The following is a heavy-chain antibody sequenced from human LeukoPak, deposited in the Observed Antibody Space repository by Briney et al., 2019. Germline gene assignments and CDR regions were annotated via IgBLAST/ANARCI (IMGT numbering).Heavy chain of an antibody. Sequence: GGSLRLSCAASGFTFSSYAMSWVRQAPGKGLEWVANIKQDGSEKYYVDSVKGRFTISGDNAKNSLYLQMNSLRAEDTAVYYCAREQYDSSGYFDYWGQGTLVTVSS. J-gene: IGHJ4*02. CDR1: GFTFSSYA. V-gene: IGHV3-7*01. CDR2: IKQDGSEK. D-gene: IGHD3-22*01. CDR3: AREQYDSSGYFDY.